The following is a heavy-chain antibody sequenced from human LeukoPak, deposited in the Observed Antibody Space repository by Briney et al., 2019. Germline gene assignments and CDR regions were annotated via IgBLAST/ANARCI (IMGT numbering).Heavy chain of an antibody. V-gene: IGHV4-34*01. D-gene: IGHD2-2*01. CDR1: GGSFSGYY. Sequence: PSETLSLTCAVYGGSFSGYYWSWIRQPPGKGLEWIGEINHSGSTNYNPSLKSRVTISVDTSKKQFSLKLSSVTAADTAVYYCARQDSQYQLLLDDNWFDPWGQGTLVTVSS. J-gene: IGHJ5*02. CDR2: INHSGST. CDR3: ARQDSQYQLLLDDNWFDP.